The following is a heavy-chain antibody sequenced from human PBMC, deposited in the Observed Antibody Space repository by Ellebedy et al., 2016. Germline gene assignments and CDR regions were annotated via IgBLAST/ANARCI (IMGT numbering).Heavy chain of an antibody. CDR1: GYTFTGYY. D-gene: IGHD2-2*02. J-gene: IGHJ4*02. Sequence: ASVKVSCXASGYTFTGYYMHWVRQAPGQGLEWMGWINPNSGGTNYAPKFQGRVTMTRDTSISTAYMELSRLRPDDTAVYYCAKALGRYCSSTSCYKGFDYWGQGTLVTVSS. CDR2: INPNSGGT. CDR3: AKALGRYCSSTSCYKGFDY. V-gene: IGHV1-2*02.